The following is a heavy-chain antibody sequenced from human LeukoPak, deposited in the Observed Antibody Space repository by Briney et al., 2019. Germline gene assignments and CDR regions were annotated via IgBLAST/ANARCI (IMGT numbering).Heavy chain of an antibody. D-gene: IGHD6-6*01. J-gene: IGHJ6*03. Sequence: GGSLRLSCAASGFTFDDYAMHWVRQAPGKGLEWVSGISWNSGSIGYADSVKGRFTISRDNAKNSLYLQMNSLRAEDTAVYYCAREVGSSSPYYYYYYYMDVWGKGTTVTVSS. V-gene: IGHV3-9*01. CDR2: ISWNSGSI. CDR3: AREVGSSSPYYYYYYYMDV. CDR1: GFTFDDYA.